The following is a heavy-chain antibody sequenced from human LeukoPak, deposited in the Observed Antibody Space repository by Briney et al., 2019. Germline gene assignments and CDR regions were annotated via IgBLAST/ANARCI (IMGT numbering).Heavy chain of an antibody. CDR1: GGSISSYY. Sequence: SETLPLTCTVSGGSISSYYWSWIRQPPGKGLEWIGYIYYSGSTNYNPSLKSRVTISVDTSENQFSLKLSSVTAADTAVYYCARHYCSGGSCSSNWFDPWGQGTLVTVSS. J-gene: IGHJ5*02. V-gene: IGHV4-59*08. D-gene: IGHD2-15*01. CDR3: ARHYCSGGSCSSNWFDP. CDR2: IYYSGST.